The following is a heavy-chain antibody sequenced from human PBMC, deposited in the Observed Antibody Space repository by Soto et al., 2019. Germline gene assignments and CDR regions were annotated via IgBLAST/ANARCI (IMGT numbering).Heavy chain of an antibody. D-gene: IGHD6-19*01. CDR3: ARSIALSGTAGAPGD. CDR1: RGSVSSNNW. J-gene: IGHJ4*02. V-gene: IGHV4-4*02. CDR2: IYQTGTT. Sequence: QVQLQESGPGLVKPSGTLSLTCGVSRGSVSSNNWWSWVRQPPGKGLEWIGEIYQTGTTNYNPSLQSRVTISLDKSNNHFSLKLNSVTAADTAVYYGARSIALSGTAGAPGDWGQGTLVIVSS.